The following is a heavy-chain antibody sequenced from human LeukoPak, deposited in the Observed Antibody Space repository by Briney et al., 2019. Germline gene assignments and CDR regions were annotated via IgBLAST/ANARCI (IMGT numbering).Heavy chain of an antibody. CDR2: ISSSSSYI. V-gene: IGHV3-21*01. CDR3: ARESVAGTQVRYYYYYMDV. J-gene: IGHJ6*03. D-gene: IGHD6-19*01. Sequence: GGSLRLSCAASGFTFSSYSMNWVRQAPGKGLEWVSSISSSSSYIYYADSVKGRFTISRDNAKNSLYLQMNSLRAEDTAVYYCARESVAGTQVRYYYYYMDVWGKGTTVTVSS. CDR1: GFTFSSYS.